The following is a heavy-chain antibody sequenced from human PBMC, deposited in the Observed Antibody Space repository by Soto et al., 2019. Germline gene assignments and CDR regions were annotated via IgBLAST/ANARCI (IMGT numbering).Heavy chain of an antibody. V-gene: IGHV1-69*13. CDR1: GDTFSSYA. D-gene: IGHD2-2*01. CDR2: IIPIFGTA. J-gene: IGHJ6*02. Sequence: SVKVSRKATGDTFSSYASSWVRQAPGQGLEWMGGIIPIFGTANYAQKFQGRVTITADESTSAAYMELSSQRSEDTAVYYCARDKMVAVLPAANYYYYGMDLWGQGPTVTVSS. CDR3: ARDKMVAVLPAANYYYYGMDL.